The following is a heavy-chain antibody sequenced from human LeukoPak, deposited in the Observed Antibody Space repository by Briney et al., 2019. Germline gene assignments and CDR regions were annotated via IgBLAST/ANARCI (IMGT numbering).Heavy chain of an antibody. CDR3: ARYRDYDILTGYGLVDYYYGMDV. CDR1: GGSISSYY. Sequence: PSETLSVTCTVSGGSISSYYWSWIRQPPGKGLEWIGYIYYSGSTNYNPSLKSRVTISVETSKNQFSLKLSSVTAADTAVYYCARYRDYDILTGYGLVDYYYGMDVWGQGTTVTVSS. J-gene: IGHJ6*02. V-gene: IGHV4-59*01. D-gene: IGHD3-9*01. CDR2: IYYSGST.